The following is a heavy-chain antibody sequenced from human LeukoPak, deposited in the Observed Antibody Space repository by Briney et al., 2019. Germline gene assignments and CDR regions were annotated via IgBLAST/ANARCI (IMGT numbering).Heavy chain of an antibody. D-gene: IGHD3-10*01. CDR2: ISYDGSNK. CDR3: ARVVTMVRGVIITDGSNWFDP. J-gene: IGHJ5*02. V-gene: IGHV3-30*03. CDR1: GFTFSSYG. Sequence: PGRSLRLSCAASGFTFSSYGMHWVRQAPGKGLEWVAVISYDGSNKYYADSVKGRFTISRDNAKNSLYLQMNSLRAEDTAVYYCARVVTMVRGVIITDGSNWFDPWGQGTLVTVSS.